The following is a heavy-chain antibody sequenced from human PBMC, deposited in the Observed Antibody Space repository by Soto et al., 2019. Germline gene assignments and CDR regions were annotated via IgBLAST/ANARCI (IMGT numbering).Heavy chain of an antibody. CDR3: ARLASGWHYYYFHF. D-gene: IGHD6-19*01. J-gene: IGHJ2*01. V-gene: IGHV4-34*01. Sequence: SETLSLTCAVYGGSFSPYFWSWIRQPPGKGLEWIGEINHSGSTNYNPSLTRRATLSVDTSKNQVSLKLTSVTAADTAVYYCARLASGWHYYYFHFWGRGTPVTVSS. CDR1: GGSFSPYF. CDR2: INHSGST.